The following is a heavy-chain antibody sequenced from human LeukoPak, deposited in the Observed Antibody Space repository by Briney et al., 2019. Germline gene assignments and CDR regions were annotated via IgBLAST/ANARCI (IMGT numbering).Heavy chain of an antibody. J-gene: IGHJ4*02. CDR2: ISWNSGNI. D-gene: IGHD1-26*01. V-gene: IGHV3-9*01. CDR1: GFSFDNYA. Sequence: PGRCLRLSCAASGFSFDNYAMHWVRQAAGKCLEWVSGISWNSGNIGYADSVKGRFTISRDNAKNSLYLQMNSLRAEDTALYYCAKDIAPIVGATTDGGFDYWGQGTLVTVSS. CDR3: AKDIAPIVGATTDGGFDY.